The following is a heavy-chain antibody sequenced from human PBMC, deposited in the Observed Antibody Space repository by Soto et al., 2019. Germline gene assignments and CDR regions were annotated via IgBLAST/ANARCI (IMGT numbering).Heavy chain of an antibody. V-gene: IGHV1-46*01. CDR3: ATRDPGHY. CDR2: ISPDGGRT. Sequence: QVQLVQSGAEVKKPGASVKVSCKASGYTFTTYYMHWVRQAPGQGLEWMGIISPDGGRTSYAQKFKGRVTMTRDTYTSTVYMELSSLRSEDTVVYSCATRDPGHYWGQGTLVTVSS. CDR1: GYTFTTYY. J-gene: IGHJ4*02.